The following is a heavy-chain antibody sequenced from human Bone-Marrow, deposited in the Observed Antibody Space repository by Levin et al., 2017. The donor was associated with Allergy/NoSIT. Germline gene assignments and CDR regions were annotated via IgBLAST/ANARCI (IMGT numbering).Heavy chain of an antibody. CDR3: ASNYYGSGSYYNNWFDP. CDR1: GFTFSSYA. J-gene: IGHJ5*02. D-gene: IGHD3-10*01. Sequence: GESLKISCAASGFTFSSYAMHWVRQAPGKGLEWVAVISYDGSNKYYADSVKGRFTISRDNSKNTLYLQMNSLRAEDTAVYYCASNYYGSGSYYNNWFDPWGQGTLVTVSS. V-gene: IGHV3-30-3*01. CDR2: ISYDGSNK.